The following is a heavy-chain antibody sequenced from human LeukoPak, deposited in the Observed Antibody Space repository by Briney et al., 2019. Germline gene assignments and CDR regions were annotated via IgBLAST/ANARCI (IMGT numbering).Heavy chain of an antibody. D-gene: IGHD2-15*01. J-gene: IGHJ5*02. Sequence: PSETLSLTSSVYGGSFSGYYWSWIRQPPGKGLEWIGEINHSGSTNYNPSLKSRVTISVDTSKNQFSLKLSSVTAADTAVYYCARGRVVVVVAATRVWFDPWGQGTLVTVSS. V-gene: IGHV4-34*01. CDR2: INHSGST. CDR1: GGSFSGYY. CDR3: ARGRVVVVVAATRVWFDP.